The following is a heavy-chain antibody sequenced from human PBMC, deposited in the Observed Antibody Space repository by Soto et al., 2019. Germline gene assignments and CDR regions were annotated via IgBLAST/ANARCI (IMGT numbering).Heavy chain of an antibody. J-gene: IGHJ4*02. Sequence: GGSLRLSCAASGFTFSSYSMNWVRQAPGKGLEWVSSISSSSSYIYYADSVKGRFTISRDNAKNSLYLQMNSLRAEDTAVYYCARDQGSWTLSGDLPSSFDYWGQGTLVTVSS. V-gene: IGHV3-21*01. CDR1: GFTFSSYS. CDR2: ISSSSSYI. CDR3: ARDQGSWTLSGDLPSSFDY. D-gene: IGHD6-13*01.